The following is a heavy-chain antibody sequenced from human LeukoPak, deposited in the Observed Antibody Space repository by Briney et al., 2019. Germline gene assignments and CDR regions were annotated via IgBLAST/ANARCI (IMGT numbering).Heavy chain of an antibody. Sequence: VASVKVSCKASGYTFTDYYMHWVRQAPGQGLEWMGRINPNSVGTNYAKKFQGRVTMTRDTSISTIYVELSRLRSDDTAVYYCARGEYYYDSQNPANDAFDIWGQGTMVTVSS. CDR3: ARGEYYYDSQNPANDAFDI. CDR1: GYTFTDYY. D-gene: IGHD3-22*01. V-gene: IGHV1-2*06. CDR2: INPNSVGT. J-gene: IGHJ3*02.